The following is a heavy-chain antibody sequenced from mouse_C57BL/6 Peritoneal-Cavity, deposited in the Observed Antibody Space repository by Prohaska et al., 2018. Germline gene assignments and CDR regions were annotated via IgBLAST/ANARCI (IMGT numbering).Heavy chain of an antibody. CDR3: ARGDYSNYPYYYAMDY. D-gene: IGHD2-5*01. CDR2: ISYDGSN. Sequence: DVQLQESGPGLVKPSQSLSLTCSVTGYSITSGYYWNWIRQFPGKKLEWMGYISYDGSNNYNPSLKNRISITRDTSKNQCFLKLNSVTTEDTATYYCARGDYSNYPYYYAMDYWGQGTSVTVSS. CDR1: GYSITSGYY. V-gene: IGHV3-6*01. J-gene: IGHJ4*01.